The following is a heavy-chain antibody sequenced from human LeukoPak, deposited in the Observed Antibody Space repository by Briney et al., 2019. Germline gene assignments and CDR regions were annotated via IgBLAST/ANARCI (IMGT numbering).Heavy chain of an antibody. J-gene: IGHJ5*02. CDR1: GYTFTSYD. Sequence: ASVKVSCKASGYTFTSYDINWVRQATGQGLEWMGWMNPNSGNTGYAQKFQGRVTMTRNTSISTAYMELSSLRSEDTAVYYCARKGRVCCTGNWFDPWGQGTLVTVSP. CDR3: ARKGRVCCTGNWFDP. D-gene: IGHD2-8*01. V-gene: IGHV1-8*01. CDR2: MNPNSGNT.